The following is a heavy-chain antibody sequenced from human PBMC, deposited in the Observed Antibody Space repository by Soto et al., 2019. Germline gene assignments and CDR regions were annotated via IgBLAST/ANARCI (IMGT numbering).Heavy chain of an antibody. V-gene: IGHV3-23*01. D-gene: IGHD3-3*01. CDR3: AKGVTIFGVVSYFDY. J-gene: IGHJ4*02. Sequence: GGSLRLSCAASGFTFSSYAMSWVHQAPGKGLEWVSAISGSGGSTYYADSVKGRFTISRDNSKNTLYLQMNSLRAEDTAVYYCAKGVTIFGVVSYFDYWGQGTLVTVSS. CDR2: ISGSGGST. CDR1: GFTFSSYA.